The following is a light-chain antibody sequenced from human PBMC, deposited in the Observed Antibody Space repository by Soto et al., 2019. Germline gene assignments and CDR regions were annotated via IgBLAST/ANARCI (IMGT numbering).Light chain of an antibody. J-gene: IGLJ1*01. Sequence: QSALTQPASVSGSPGQSITISCTGTSSDVGDYDYVSWYQQHPDKAPKLMIYDVSNRPSGVSHRFAGSKSGNTAPLTISGLQAEDEDDYYCSSDSSMSTRVFGSGTKLTVL. V-gene: IGLV2-14*03. CDR1: SSDVGDYDY. CDR2: DVS. CDR3: SSDSSMSTRV.